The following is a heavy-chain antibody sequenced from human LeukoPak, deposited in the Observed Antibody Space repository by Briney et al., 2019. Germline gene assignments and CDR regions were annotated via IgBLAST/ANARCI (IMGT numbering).Heavy chain of an antibody. V-gene: IGHV1-18*01. CDR1: GYTFTTYG. J-gene: IGHJ6*02. D-gene: IGHD3-22*01. CDR3: ARQHSSGYYSPHYYYGMDV. Sequence: ASVKVSCKAFGYTFTTYGISWVRQAPGQGLEWKGWISAYKGNTNYAQKLQGRVTMTTETSTSTAYMELRSLRSDDTAVYYCARQHSSGYYSPHYYYGMDVWGQGTTVTVSS. CDR2: ISAYKGNT.